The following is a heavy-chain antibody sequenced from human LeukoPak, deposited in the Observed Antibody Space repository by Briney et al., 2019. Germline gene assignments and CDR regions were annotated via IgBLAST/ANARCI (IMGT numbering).Heavy chain of an antibody. CDR1: GGTFSSYA. Sequence: SVKVSCKASGGTFSSYAISWVRQAPGQGLEWMGRIIPILGIANYAQKFQGRVTITADKSTSTAYMELSSLRSEDTAVYYCASPLLIAATNPTWDYWGQGTLVTVSS. CDR2: IIPILGIA. J-gene: IGHJ4*02. V-gene: IGHV1-69*04. CDR3: ASPLLIAATNPTWDY. D-gene: IGHD6-6*01.